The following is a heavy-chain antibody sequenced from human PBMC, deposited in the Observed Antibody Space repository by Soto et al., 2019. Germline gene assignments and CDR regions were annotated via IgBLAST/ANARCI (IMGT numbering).Heavy chain of an antibody. CDR1: DGSMNSDSSY. V-gene: IGHV4-39*01. Sequence: QLQLQESGPGLVKPSETLSLTCRVSDGSMNSDSSYWGWIRQPPGKGLEWIGVINHSGSTYHNLSLQGRVTMSVDAYMNQFSLKLTSMTAADTAVYYCARLGGYVSVGYYDLWDSWGQGTLVTVSS. J-gene: IGHJ4*02. CDR2: INHSGST. D-gene: IGHD3-22*01. CDR3: ARLGGYVSVGYYDLWDS.